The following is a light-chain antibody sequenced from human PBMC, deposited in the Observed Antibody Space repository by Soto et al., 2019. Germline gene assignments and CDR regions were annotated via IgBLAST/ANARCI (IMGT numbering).Light chain of an antibody. Sequence: DIQMTQSPSSLSASVGDRVTITCRASQSISNNLNWYQQKPGKAPDILIYAASSRQSGVLSRFSGSGSGTDFTLTISSLQPEDFATYYGQQSYSSPRTFGQGTKLEIK. V-gene: IGKV1-39*01. CDR1: QSISNN. CDR3: QQSYSSPRT. J-gene: IGKJ2*02. CDR2: AAS.